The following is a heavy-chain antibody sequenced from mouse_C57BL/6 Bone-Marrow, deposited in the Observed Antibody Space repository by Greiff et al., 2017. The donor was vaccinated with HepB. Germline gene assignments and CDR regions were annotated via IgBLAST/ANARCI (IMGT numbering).Heavy chain of an antibody. V-gene: IGHV5-6*01. CDR2: ISSGGSYT. D-gene: IGHD2-5*01. Sequence: EVQVVESGGDLVKPGGSLKLSCAASGFTFSSYGMSWVRQTPDKRLGWVATISSGGSYTYYPDSVKGRFTISRDNAKNTLYLQMSSLKSEDTAMYYCARLRYSNPFAYWGQGTLVTVSA. CDR3: ARLRYSNPFAY. J-gene: IGHJ3*01. CDR1: GFTFSSYG.